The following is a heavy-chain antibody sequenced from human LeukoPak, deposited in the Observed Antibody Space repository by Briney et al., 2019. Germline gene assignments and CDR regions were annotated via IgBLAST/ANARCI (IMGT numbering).Heavy chain of an antibody. Sequence: VASVKVSCKASGYTFTSYHMHWVRQAPGHGLEWMGLINPSGGGTSYAQKFQGRVTMTGDTSKNQFSLKLSSVTAADTAVYYCAGGALAATWLYWGQGTLVTVSS. CDR1: GYTFTSYH. CDR3: AGGALAATWLY. D-gene: IGHD2-15*01. V-gene: IGHV1-46*01. CDR2: INPSGGGT. J-gene: IGHJ4*02.